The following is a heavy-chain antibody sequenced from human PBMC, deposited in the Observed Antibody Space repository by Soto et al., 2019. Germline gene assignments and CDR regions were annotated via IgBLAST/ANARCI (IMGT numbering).Heavy chain of an antibody. Sequence: QVQLVQSGAEVKKPGSSVKVSCKASGGTFSSYAISWVRQAPGQGLEWMGGIIPIFGTANYAQKFQGRVTITADESTRTAYMELSSLRSEDTAVYYCASNYCGGDCWYFDLWGRGTLVTVSS. V-gene: IGHV1-69*12. CDR2: IIPIFGTA. CDR1: GGTFSSYA. CDR3: ASNYCGGDCWYFDL. D-gene: IGHD2-21*02. J-gene: IGHJ2*01.